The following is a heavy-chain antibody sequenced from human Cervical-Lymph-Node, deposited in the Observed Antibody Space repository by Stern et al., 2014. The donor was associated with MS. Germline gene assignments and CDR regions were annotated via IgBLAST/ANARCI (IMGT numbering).Heavy chain of an antibody. CDR2: ISASGFAT. J-gene: IGHJ5*02. CDR1: GFTFRDYY. D-gene: IGHD6-13*01. CDR3: ARHLARLAAAGFNP. Sequence: VQLEESGGGLVKPGGSLRLTCGASGFTFRDYYMSWVRQASGQGLEWIAFISASGFATSPADAVKGRFTISRDNAKNSLYLQMHSLRVEDTAVYYCARHLARLAAAGFNPWGQGTLVTVSS. V-gene: IGHV3-11*01.